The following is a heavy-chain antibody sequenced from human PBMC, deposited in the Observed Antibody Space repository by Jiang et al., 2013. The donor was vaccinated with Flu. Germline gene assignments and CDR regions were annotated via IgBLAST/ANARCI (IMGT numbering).Heavy chain of an antibody. CDR3: ARGHSGYDEFAFDI. J-gene: IGHJ3*02. Sequence: EVKKPGASVKVSCKASGYTFTGYYMHWVRQAPGQGLEWMGWINPNSGGTNYAQKFQGWVTMTRDTSISTAYMELSRLRSDDTAVYYCARGHSGYDEFAFDIWGQGTMVTVSS. V-gene: IGHV1-2*04. CDR1: GYTFTGYY. CDR2: INPNSGGT. D-gene: IGHD5-12*01.